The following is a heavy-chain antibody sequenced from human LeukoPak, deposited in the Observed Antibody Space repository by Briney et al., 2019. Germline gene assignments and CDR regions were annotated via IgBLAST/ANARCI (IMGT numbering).Heavy chain of an antibody. CDR3: ARTVGSAAYYYYGMDV. CDR2: MNANSGNT. J-gene: IGHJ6*02. D-gene: IGHD1-26*01. V-gene: IGHV1-8*01. Sequence: ASVKVSCKASGYTFTSYDINWGRPATGQGLEWMRWMNANSGNTDYAQQFQGRVTMTRNTSISTPYMELSSLRSDDTAVYYCARTVGSAAYYYYGMDVWGQGTTVTVSS. CDR1: GYTFTSYD.